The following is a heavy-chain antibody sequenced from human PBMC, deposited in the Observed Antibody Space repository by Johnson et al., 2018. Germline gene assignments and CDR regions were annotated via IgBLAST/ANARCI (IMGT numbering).Heavy chain of an antibody. CDR2: IFWDGISM. D-gene: IGHD1-1*01. Sequence: VQLLESGGAVVHPGGSLRLSCTASDSTFDEYMMHWVRQAPGKSLEWVSPIFWDGISMFYSDSVSGRLFISRENRKNSLYLQMNSLTTEDTAFYYRAKNADGSGYFDRWGQGALVTVSS. CDR1: DSTFDEYM. V-gene: IGHV3-43*01. J-gene: IGHJ4*02. CDR3: AKNADGSGYFDR.